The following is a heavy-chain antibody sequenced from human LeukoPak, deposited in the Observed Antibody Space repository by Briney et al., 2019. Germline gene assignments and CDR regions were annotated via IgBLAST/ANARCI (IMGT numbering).Heavy chain of an antibody. Sequence: GGXLRLSCAASGFTFSSYARSGARQAPGKGLEWVSAISGSGGSTYYADSVKGRFTISRDNSKNTLYLQMNSLRAEDTAVYYCAKKRGPSGGTYFDYWGQGTLVTVSS. CDR2: ISGSGGST. D-gene: IGHD6-25*01. J-gene: IGHJ4*02. V-gene: IGHV3-23*01. CDR1: GFTFSSYA. CDR3: AKKRGPSGGTYFDY.